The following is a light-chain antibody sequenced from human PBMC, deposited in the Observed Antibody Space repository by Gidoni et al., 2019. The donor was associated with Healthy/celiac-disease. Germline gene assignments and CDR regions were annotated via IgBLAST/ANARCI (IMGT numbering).Light chain of an antibody. CDR2: LGS. CDR1: QSLLHSNGYNS. V-gene: IGKV2-28*01. Sequence: IAMPQSPLSLPVTPGEPASISRSSTQSLLHSNGYNSLDWYLQKPGQAPQLLIYLGSNRASGVPDRFSGSGSGTDFTLKISRVEAEDVGVYYCMQALQTPITFGQGTRLEIK. J-gene: IGKJ5*01. CDR3: MQALQTPIT.